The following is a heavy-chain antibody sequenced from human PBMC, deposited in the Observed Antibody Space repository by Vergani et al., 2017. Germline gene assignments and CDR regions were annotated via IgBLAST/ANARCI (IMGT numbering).Heavy chain of an antibody. Sequence: QVQLQQWGAGLLKPSETLSLTCAVYGGSFSGYYWSWIRQPPGKGLEWIGEINHSGSTNYNPSLKSRVTISVDTSKNQFSLKLSSVTAADTAVYYCATTDRDGYNYGFRYWGQGTLVTVSS. CDR1: GGSFSGYY. CDR3: ATTDRDGYNYGFRY. J-gene: IGHJ4*02. D-gene: IGHD5-24*01. V-gene: IGHV4-34*01. CDR2: INHSGST.